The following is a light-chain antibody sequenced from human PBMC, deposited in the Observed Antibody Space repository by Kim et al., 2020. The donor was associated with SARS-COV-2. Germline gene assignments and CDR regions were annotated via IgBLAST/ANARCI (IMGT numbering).Light chain of an antibody. CDR2: QDS. Sequence: PRQTARITCSGDALPKQSAYWYQQRPGQAPVLVIYQDSERPSGIPERLSGSSSGTTVTLTISGVQAEDEADYYCQSADSSGTSWVFGGGTQLTVL. V-gene: IGLV3-25*03. CDR1: ALPKQS. J-gene: IGLJ3*02. CDR3: QSADSSGTSWV.